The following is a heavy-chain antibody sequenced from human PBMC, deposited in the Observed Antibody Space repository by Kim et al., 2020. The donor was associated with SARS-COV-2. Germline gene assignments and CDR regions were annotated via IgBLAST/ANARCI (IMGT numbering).Heavy chain of an antibody. CDR3: ARGSGYSSGWPNYYYYGMDV. V-gene: IGHV4-34*01. Sequence: RVTISVDTSKNQFSLKLSSVTAADTAVYYCARGSGYSSGWPNYYYYGMDVWGQGTTVTVSS. D-gene: IGHD6-19*01. J-gene: IGHJ6*02.